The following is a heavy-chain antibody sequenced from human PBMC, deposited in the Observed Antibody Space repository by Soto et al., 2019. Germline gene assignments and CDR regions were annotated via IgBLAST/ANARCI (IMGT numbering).Heavy chain of an antibody. J-gene: IGHJ4*02. CDR1: GYSFTSYW. V-gene: IGHV5-10-1*01. CDR3: ATHHTSIGWFRAY. CDR2: IDPSDSYT. Sequence: PGESLKISCKGSGYSFTSYWISWVHQMPGKGLEWMGRIDPSDSYTNYSPSFQGHVTISADKSISTAYLQWSSLKASDTAMYYCATHHTSIGWFRAYWGQGTLVTVSS. D-gene: IGHD3-10*01.